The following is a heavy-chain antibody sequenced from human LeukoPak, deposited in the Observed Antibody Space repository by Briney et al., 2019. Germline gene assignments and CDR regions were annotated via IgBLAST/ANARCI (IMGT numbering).Heavy chain of an antibody. J-gene: IGHJ6*02. V-gene: IGHV4-39*01. CDR3: ARHDDYYYYGMDV. CDR2: IYYSGST. CDR1: GGSISSSSYY. Sequence: SETLSLTCTVSGGSISSSSYYWGWIRQPPGQGLEWIGSIYYSGSTYYNPSLKSRVTISVDTSKNQFSLKLSSVTAADTAVYYCARHDDYYYYGMDVWGQGTTVTVSS.